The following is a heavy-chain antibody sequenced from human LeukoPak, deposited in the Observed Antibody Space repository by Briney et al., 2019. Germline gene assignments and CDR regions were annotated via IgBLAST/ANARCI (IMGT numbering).Heavy chain of an antibody. V-gene: IGHV3-33*01. CDR3: ARFSGGSTTCYIIDY. CDR2: IRSDGADN. Sequence: PGGSLRLSCAASGFTFSSHGMHWVRRAPGKGLEWLAVIRSDGADNYVVDSVKGRFIISRDNSKNTLYLQMSSLRADVTAFYNCARFSGGSTTCYIIDYWGQGTLVTVSS. CDR1: GFTFSSHG. J-gene: IGHJ4*02. D-gene: IGHD2-15*01.